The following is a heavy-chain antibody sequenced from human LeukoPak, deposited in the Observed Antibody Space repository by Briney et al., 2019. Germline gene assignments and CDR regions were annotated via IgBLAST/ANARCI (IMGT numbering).Heavy chain of an antibody. CDR1: GFTLSSYA. J-gene: IGHJ4*02. CDR2: ISYDGSNK. Sequence: GGSLSLSCAASGFTLSSYAMHWARQAPGKGLEWVAVISYDGSNKYYADSVKGRFTISRDNSRNTLYLQMNSLRAEDTAVYYCARESQAYYYGSGSPNYWGQGTLVTVSS. D-gene: IGHD3-10*01. V-gene: IGHV3-30*04. CDR3: ARESQAYYYGSGSPNY.